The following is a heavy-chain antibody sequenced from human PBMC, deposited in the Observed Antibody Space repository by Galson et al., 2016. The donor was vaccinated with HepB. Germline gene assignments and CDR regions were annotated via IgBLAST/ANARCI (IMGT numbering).Heavy chain of an antibody. Sequence: LSLTCAVYGGSFNGYYWGWIRQPPGKGLEWIGTIFHTGGTYYNPSLKSRVTISMNMSKNQFSLKLSSVTAADTAVYYCAKSRNDYNSASGYDYWGQGTLVTVSS. D-gene: IGHD1-1*01. CDR2: IFHTGGT. CDR3: AKSRNDYNSASGYDY. V-gene: IGHV4-34*12. J-gene: IGHJ4*02. CDR1: GGSFNGYY.